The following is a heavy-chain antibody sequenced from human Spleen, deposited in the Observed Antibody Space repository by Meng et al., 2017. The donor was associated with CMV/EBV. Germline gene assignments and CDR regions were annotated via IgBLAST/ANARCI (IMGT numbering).Heavy chain of an antibody. J-gene: IGHJ4*02. V-gene: IGHV3-15*01. CDR2: IKSKADGEAT. CDR1: GFNFRSAW. CDR3: APDIPSAIYPLNY. D-gene: IGHD2-2*02. Sequence: GESLKISCSASGFNFRSAWMTWVRQAPGKGLEWVGRIKSKADGEATDYAAPVKGRFTISRDDSQNTLFLQMNSLKTDDTAVYYCAPDIPSAIYPLNYWGQGTLVTVSS.